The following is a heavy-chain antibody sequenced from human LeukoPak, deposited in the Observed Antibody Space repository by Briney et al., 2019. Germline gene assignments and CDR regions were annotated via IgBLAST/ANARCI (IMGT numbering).Heavy chain of an antibody. Sequence: GGSLRLSCAASGFDFSTYAINWVRQAPGKGLEWVSSISTTSTYIFYADSLKGRFTISRDNTKNSVYLQMNTLRPEDTAVYYCSRDRLGRLDYWGQGTLVTVSS. CDR3: SRDRLGRLDY. V-gene: IGHV3-21*01. CDR2: ISTTSTYI. J-gene: IGHJ4*02. CDR1: GFDFSTYA. D-gene: IGHD2-15*01.